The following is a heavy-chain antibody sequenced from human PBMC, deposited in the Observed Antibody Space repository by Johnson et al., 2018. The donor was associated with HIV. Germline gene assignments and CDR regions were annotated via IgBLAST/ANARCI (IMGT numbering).Heavy chain of an antibody. CDR2: ISYAGSNN. CDR3: ARGLIDYGDSQAFDI. J-gene: IGHJ3*02. D-gene: IGHD4-17*01. CDR1: GFTFSSYA. Sequence: QVQLVESGGGVVQPGRSLRLSCAASGFTFSSYAMHWVRQAPGKGLEWVAVISYAGSNNYYAESVKGRFTIARDNSKNTLYLQMNSLRAEDTAVYYCARGLIDYGDSQAFDIWGQGTMVTVSS. V-gene: IGHV3-30-3*01.